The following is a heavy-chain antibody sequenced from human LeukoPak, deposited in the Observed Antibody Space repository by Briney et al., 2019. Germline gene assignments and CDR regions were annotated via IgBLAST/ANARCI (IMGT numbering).Heavy chain of an antibody. CDR1: GFTFSSYS. Sequence: GGSLRLSCAASGFTFSSYSMNWVRQAPGKGLEWVSSISSSSSYIYYADSVKGRFTISRDNAKNSLYLQMNSLRAEDTAVYYCAREGLYGIRYFDYWGQGTLVTVSS. J-gene: IGHJ4*02. CDR3: AREGLYGIRYFDY. D-gene: IGHD2-8*01. CDR2: ISSSSSYI. V-gene: IGHV3-21*01.